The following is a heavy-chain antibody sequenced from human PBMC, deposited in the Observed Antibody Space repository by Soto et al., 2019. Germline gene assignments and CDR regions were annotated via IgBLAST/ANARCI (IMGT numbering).Heavy chain of an antibody. Sequence: SETLSLTCTVSGGSISSYYWSWIRQPPGKGLEWIGYIYYSGSTNYNPSLKSRVTISVDTSKNQFSLKLSSVTAADTAVYYCARDRYDTGSYYTNYGMDVWGQGTTVTVSS. CDR1: GGSISSYY. J-gene: IGHJ6*02. CDR3: ARDRYDTGSYYTNYGMDV. D-gene: IGHD3-10*01. CDR2: IYYSGST. V-gene: IGHV4-59*01.